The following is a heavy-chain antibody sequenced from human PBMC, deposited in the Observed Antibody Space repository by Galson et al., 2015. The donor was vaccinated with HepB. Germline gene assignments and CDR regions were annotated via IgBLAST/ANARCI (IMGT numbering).Heavy chain of an antibody. J-gene: IGHJ5*02. CDR1: GYTFTGYY. CDR2: INPNSGGT. Sequence: SVKVSCKASGYTFTGYYMHWVRQAPGQGLEWMGWINPNSGGTNYAQKFQGWVTMTRDTSTSTVYMELSSLRSEDTAVYYCARGGGYYDFWSGYVAAANWFDPWGQGTLVTVSS. V-gene: IGHV1-2*04. D-gene: IGHD3-3*01. CDR3: ARGGGYYDFWSGYVAAANWFDP.